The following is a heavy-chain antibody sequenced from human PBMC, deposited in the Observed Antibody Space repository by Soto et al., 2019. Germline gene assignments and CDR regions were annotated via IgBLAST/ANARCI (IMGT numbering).Heavy chain of an antibody. CDR3: AKALGELSPESYDY. V-gene: IGHV3-30*18. J-gene: IGHJ4*02. D-gene: IGHD3-16*02. Sequence: GGSLRLSCAASGFTFSSYAMHWVRQAPGKGLEWVAVILFYGSDKYYADSVKGRFTISRDNSKNTLNLQMNSLRADDTAVYYCAKALGELSPESYDYWGQGTLVTVSS. CDR2: ILFYGSDK. CDR1: GFTFSSYA.